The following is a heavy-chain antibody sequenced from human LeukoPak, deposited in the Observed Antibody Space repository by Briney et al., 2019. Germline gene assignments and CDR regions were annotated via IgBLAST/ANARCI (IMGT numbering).Heavy chain of an antibody. CDR3: ARASSGWIYGMDV. Sequence: ASVKVSCKASGYTFTGYYMHWVRQAPGQGLEWMGWINPNSGGTNYAQKFQGWVTMTRDTSISTAYMELSWLRSDDTAVYYCARASSGWIYGMDVWGQGTTVTVSS. V-gene: IGHV1-2*04. CDR1: GYTFTGYY. D-gene: IGHD6-19*01. J-gene: IGHJ6*02. CDR2: INPNSGGT.